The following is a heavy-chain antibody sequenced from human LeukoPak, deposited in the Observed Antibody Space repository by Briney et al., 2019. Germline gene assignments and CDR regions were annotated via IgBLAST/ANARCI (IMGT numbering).Heavy chain of an antibody. J-gene: IGHJ4*02. CDR3: ARDRWGKYYFDY. CDR1: GFPFSDFY. CDR2: ISSSGTTI. V-gene: IGHV3-11*01. D-gene: IGHD7-27*01. Sequence: GGSLRLSCAASGFPFSDFYMSSIRQAPGKGLEWVSYISSSGTTIYYADSVKGRFTISRDNAKNSLYLQMNNLRAEDTAVYYCARDRWGKYYFDYWGQGTLVTVSS.